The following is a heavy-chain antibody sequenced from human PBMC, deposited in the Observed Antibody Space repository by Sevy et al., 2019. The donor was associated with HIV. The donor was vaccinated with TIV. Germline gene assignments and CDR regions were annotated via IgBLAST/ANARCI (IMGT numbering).Heavy chain of an antibody. CDR3: ARDSVTGTAVIPYYYYMDV. J-gene: IGHJ6*03. Sequence: ASVKVSCKASGYTFTSYGISWVRQAPGQGLEWMGWISAYNGNTNYAQKLQRRVTMTTDTSTSTAYMELRSLRSDDTAVYYCARDSVTGTAVIPYYYYMDVWGKGTTVTVSS. CDR1: GYTFTSYG. D-gene: IGHD1-7*01. CDR2: ISAYNGNT. V-gene: IGHV1-18*01.